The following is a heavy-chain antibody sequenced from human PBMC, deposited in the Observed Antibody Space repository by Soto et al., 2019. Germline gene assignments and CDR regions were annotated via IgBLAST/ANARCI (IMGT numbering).Heavy chain of an antibody. D-gene: IGHD2-2*01. V-gene: IGHV3-53*05. CDR1: GFTVSSNY. Sequence: PGGSLRLSCAASGFTVSSNYMSWVRQAPGKGLEWVSVIYSGGSTYYADSVKGRFTISRDNSKSTPYLQMNSLRAEDTAVYYCAKGTTSLGYCSSTSCYLPYYFDYWGQGTLVTVSS. J-gene: IGHJ4*02. CDR3: AKGTTSLGYCSSTSCYLPYYFDY. CDR2: IYSGGST.